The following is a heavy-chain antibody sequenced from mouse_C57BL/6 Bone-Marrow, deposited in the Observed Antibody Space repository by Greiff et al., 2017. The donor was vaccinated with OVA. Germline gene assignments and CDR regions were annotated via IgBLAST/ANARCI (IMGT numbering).Heavy chain of an antibody. D-gene: IGHD2-4*01. Sequence: QVHVKQPGAELVKPGASVKLSCKASGYTFTSYWMHWVKQRPGQGLEWIGMIHPNSGSTNYNEKFKSKATLTVDKSSSTAYMQLSSLTSEDSAVYYCARLGLRRFMDYWGQGTSVTVSS. CDR2: IHPNSGST. V-gene: IGHV1-64*01. CDR1: GYTFTSYW. CDR3: ARLGLRRFMDY. J-gene: IGHJ4*01.